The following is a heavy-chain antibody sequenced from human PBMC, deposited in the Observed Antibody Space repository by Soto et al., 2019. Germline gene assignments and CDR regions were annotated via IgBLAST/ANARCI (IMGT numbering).Heavy chain of an antibody. Sequence: ASVKVSCKASGYTFTRYYINWVRQAPGQGLEWMGIINPATGITNFAQNFECRITMTRDTSTSTVYMELSSLRSDDTAVYYCARDRVSMDGWRNGTTITVSS. CDR3: ARDRVSMDG. D-gene: IGHD3-10*01. CDR2: INPATGIT. V-gene: IGHV1-46*01. CDR1: GYTFTRYY. J-gene: IGHJ6*04.